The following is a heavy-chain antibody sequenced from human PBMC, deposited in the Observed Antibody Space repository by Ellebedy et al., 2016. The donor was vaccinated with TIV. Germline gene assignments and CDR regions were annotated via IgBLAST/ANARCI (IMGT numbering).Heavy chain of an antibody. V-gene: IGHV1-69*13. J-gene: IGHJ6*02. CDR1: GGTFSSYA. CDR3: ARGLGPKAWYYGMDV. Sequence: AASVKVSCKASGGTFSSYAISWVRQAPGQGLEWMGGIIPIFGTANYAQKFQGRVTITADESTSTAYMELSSLRSEDTAVYYCARGLGPKAWYYGMDVWGQGTTVTVSS. CDR2: IIPIFGTA.